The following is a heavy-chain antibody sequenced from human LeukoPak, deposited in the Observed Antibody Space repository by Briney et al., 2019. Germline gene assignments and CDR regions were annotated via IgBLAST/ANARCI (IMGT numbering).Heavy chain of an antibody. CDR2: ISAYNGNT. V-gene: IGHV1-18*01. CDR1: GYTFTSYG. D-gene: IGHD2-15*01. Sequence: ASVKVSCKASGYTFTSYGISWVRQAPGQGLEWMGWISAYNGNTNYAQKLQGRVTMTTDTSTSTAYMELRSLRSDDTAVYYCARDGYCSGGSCSWNYYYGMDVWGQGTTVTVSS. J-gene: IGHJ6*02. CDR3: ARDGYCSGGSCSWNYYYGMDV.